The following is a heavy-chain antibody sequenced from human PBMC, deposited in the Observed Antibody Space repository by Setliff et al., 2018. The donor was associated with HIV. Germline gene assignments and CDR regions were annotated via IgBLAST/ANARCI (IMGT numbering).Heavy chain of an antibody. Sequence: GESLKISCVPSGFPFSSHGMHWVRQAAGKGLEWIAFIQYDGNTKEYAESVRGRFTISRDNGKNAVYLQMNSLTAEDTALYYCVKAGRGSGHENYFDQWGQGTLVTVSS. V-gene: IGHV3-30*02. CDR2: IQYDGNTK. J-gene: IGHJ4*02. D-gene: IGHD5-12*01. CDR1: GFPFSSHG. CDR3: VKAGRGSGHENYFDQ.